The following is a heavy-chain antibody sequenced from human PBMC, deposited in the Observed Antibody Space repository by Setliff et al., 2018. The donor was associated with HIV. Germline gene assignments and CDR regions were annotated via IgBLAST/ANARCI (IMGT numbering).Heavy chain of an antibody. J-gene: IGHJ4*02. Sequence: GGSLRLSCAASGFTFSSYMMNWVRQAPGKGLEWVSGISDSGGSAYYADSVKGRYTISRDNSKNTLNLQMNSLRAEDTAVYYCASGYSSSSPRRDYWGQGTLVTVSS. CDR1: GFTFSSYM. CDR2: ISDSGGSA. V-gene: IGHV3-23*01. CDR3: ASGYSSSSPRRDY. D-gene: IGHD6-6*01.